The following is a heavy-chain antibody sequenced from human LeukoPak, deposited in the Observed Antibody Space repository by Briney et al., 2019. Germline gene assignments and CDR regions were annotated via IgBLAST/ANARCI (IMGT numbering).Heavy chain of an antibody. J-gene: IGHJ4*02. CDR3: ARDLNWNYDGLQGK. V-gene: IGHV4-30-4*08. CDR2: IYYSGST. Sequence: SETLSLTCTVSGGSISSGDYYWSWIRQPPGKGLEWIGYIYYSGSTYYNPSLKSRVTISVDTSKNQFSLKLSSVTAADTAVYYCARDLNWNYDGLQGKWGQGTLVTVTS. CDR1: GGSISSGDYY. D-gene: IGHD1-7*01.